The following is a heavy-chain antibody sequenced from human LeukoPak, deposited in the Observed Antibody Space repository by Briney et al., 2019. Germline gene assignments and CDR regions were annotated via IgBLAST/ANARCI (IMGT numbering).Heavy chain of an antibody. V-gene: IGHV3-9*03. CDR1: GFTFDDYA. CDR3: AKEASGYCSGGSCYSGAFDI. D-gene: IGHD2-15*01. Sequence: GGSLRLSCAASGFTFDDYAMHWVRQAPGKGLEWVSGISWNSGSIGYADSVKGRFTISRDNAKNSLYLQMNSLRAEDMALYYCAKEASGYCSGGSCYSGAFDIWGQGTMVTVSS. CDR2: ISWNSGSI. J-gene: IGHJ3*02.